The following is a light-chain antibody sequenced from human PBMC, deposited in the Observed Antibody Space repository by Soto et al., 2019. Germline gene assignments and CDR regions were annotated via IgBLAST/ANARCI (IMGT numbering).Light chain of an antibody. Sequence: QSVLTQSPSVSATPGQRVTISCSGSGSNIGTHAVNWYQQVPGTAPTLLIFRNHQRPSGVPDRFSGSKSGTSASLAISGPQSEDEADYYCAAWDDSLRAVVFGGGTKVTVL. CDR1: GSNIGTHA. V-gene: IGLV1-44*01. CDR3: AAWDDSLRAVV. CDR2: RNH. J-gene: IGLJ2*01.